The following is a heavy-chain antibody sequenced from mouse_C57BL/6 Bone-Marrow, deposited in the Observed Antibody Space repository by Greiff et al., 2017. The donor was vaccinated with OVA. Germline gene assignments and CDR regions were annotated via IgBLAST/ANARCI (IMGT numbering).Heavy chain of an antibody. J-gene: IGHJ3*01. CDR3: APGRPFAY. V-gene: IGHV1-82*01. Sequence: VQLQQSGPELVKPGASVKISCKASGYAFSSSWMNWVKQRPGKGLEWIGRIYPGDGDTNYNGKFKGKATLTADKSSSTAYMQLSSLTSEDSAVYCCAPGRPFAYWGQGTLVTVSA. CDR2: IYPGDGDT. CDR1: GYAFSSSW.